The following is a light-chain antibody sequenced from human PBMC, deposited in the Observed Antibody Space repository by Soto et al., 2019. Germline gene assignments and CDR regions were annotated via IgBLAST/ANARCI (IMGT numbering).Light chain of an antibody. Sequence: DIQMTQSPSSVSASIGDTVTITCRASQDISTLLAWYQQKPGKAPKLLIYGASTLESGVRSRFSGRGSGTDFPITISILQSEDFSTDSGQQADSLPLTSGGGTKVEVK. J-gene: IGKJ4*01. CDR2: GAS. CDR1: QDISTL. CDR3: QQADSLPLT. V-gene: IGKV1D-12*01.